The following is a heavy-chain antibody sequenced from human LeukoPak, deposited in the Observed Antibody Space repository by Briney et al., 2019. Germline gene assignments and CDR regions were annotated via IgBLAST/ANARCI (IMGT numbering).Heavy chain of an antibody. CDR1: GGSISSNY. Sequence: KPSETLSLTCSVSGGSISSNYWSWIRQPPGKGLEWIGNIYYSGSTNYNPSLKSRVTISLDTSKNQCSLKLSSVTAADTAVYYCARVQQQLLPFDYWGQGILVTASS. J-gene: IGHJ4*02. D-gene: IGHD6-13*01. CDR2: IYYSGST. V-gene: IGHV4-59*01. CDR3: ARVQQQLLPFDY.